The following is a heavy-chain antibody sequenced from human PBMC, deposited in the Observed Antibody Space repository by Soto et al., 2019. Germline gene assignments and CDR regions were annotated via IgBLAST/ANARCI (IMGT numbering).Heavy chain of an antibody. J-gene: IGHJ6*02. Sequence: SLRLSCAASGFTFSDYYISWIRQAPGKGLEYISYISNGGSFIYYADSVKGRFTISRDTAKTSLYLQMNSLRAEDTALYYCARHRYYEGSVPGYGMDVWGQGTTVTVSS. CDR1: GFTFSDYY. CDR2: ISNGGSFI. CDR3: ARHRYYEGSVPGYGMDV. V-gene: IGHV3-11*01. D-gene: IGHD3-16*01.